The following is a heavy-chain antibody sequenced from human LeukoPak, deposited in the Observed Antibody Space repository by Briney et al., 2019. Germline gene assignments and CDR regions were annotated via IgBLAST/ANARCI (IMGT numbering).Heavy chain of an antibody. CDR1: GFTFSSYS. V-gene: IGHV3-21*01. CDR3: ARDIVVVPASDV. J-gene: IGHJ6*02. Sequence: PGGSLRLSCAASGFTFSSYSMNCVRQAPGKGLEWVSSISSSSNYIYYADSVKGRFTISRDNAKNSLYLQMNSLRAEDTAVYYCARDIVVVPASDVWGQGTTVTVSS. CDR2: ISSSSNYI. D-gene: IGHD2-2*01.